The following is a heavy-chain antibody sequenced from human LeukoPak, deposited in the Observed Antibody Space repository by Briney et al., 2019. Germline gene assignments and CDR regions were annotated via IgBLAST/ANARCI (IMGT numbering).Heavy chain of an antibody. CDR1: GFTFSSYE. CDR3: ARDRGYSGYEGGY. V-gene: IGHV3-48*03. J-gene: IGHJ4*02. CDR2: ISGSGSTI. D-gene: IGHD5-12*01. Sequence: GGSLRLSCAASGFTFSSYEMNWVRQAPGKGLEWVSYISGSGSTIYYADSVKGRFTISRDNAKNSLYLQMNSLRAEDTAVYYCARDRGYSGYEGGYWGQGTLVTVSS.